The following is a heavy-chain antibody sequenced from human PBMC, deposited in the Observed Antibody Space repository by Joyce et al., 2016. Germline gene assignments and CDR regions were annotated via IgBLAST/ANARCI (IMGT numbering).Heavy chain of an antibody. CDR1: GFTFSSCS. CDR2: LSSSSSYI. Sequence: EVQLVESGGGLVKPGGSLRLSCAASGFTFSSCSMSCVRQAAGKGLECVSSLSSSSSYIKYTDSVKGRFTISRDNAKNSLYLQMNSLRVEDTAVYYCARSSYTNGIFDYWGQGTLVTVSS. D-gene: IGHD2-8*01. CDR3: ARSSYTNGIFDY. J-gene: IGHJ4*02. V-gene: IGHV3-21*01.